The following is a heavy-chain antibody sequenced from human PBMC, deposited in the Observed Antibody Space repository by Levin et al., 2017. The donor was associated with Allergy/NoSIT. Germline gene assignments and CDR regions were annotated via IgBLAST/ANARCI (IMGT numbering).Heavy chain of an antibody. CDR1: EFSLSTSGMC. J-gene: IGHJ5*02. Sequence: SGPTLVKPTQTLTLTCTFSEFSLSTSGMCVSWIRQPPGKALEWLARIDGDGDRFYSTPLRTRVTISKDTSKNQVVLTMTNMDPADTATYYCARTREGSNWFDPWGPGILVTVSS. CDR2: IDGDGDR. CDR3: ARTREGSNWFDP. D-gene: IGHD5-24*01. V-gene: IGHV2-70*17.